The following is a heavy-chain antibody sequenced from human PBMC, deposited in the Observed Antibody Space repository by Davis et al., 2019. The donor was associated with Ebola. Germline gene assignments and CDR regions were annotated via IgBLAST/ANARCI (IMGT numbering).Heavy chain of an antibody. J-gene: IGHJ4*02. V-gene: IGHV1-69*04. CDR1: GGTFSSYA. CDR2: IIPILGIA. CDR3: ARDSATDCTNGVCYTGPFDY. Sequence: SVKVSCKASGGTFSSYAISWVRQAPGQGLEWMGRIIPILGIANYAQKFQGRVTITADKSTSTAYMELSSLRSEDTAVYYCARDSATDCTNGVCYTGPFDYWGQGTLVTVSS. D-gene: IGHD2-8*01.